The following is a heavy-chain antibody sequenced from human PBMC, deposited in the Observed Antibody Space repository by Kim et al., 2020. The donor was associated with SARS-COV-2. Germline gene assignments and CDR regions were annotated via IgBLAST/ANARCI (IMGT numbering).Heavy chain of an antibody. J-gene: IGHJ6*02. CDR3: ARVSKLVRGYYYYYGMDV. CDR1: GGSFSGYY. D-gene: IGHD6-13*01. Sequence: SETLSLTCAVYGGSFSGYYWSWIRQPPGKGLEWIGEINHSGSTNYNPSLKSRVTISVDTSKNQFSLKLSSVTAADTAVYYCARVSKLVRGYYYYYGMDVWGQGTTVTVSS. V-gene: IGHV4-34*01. CDR2: INHSGST.